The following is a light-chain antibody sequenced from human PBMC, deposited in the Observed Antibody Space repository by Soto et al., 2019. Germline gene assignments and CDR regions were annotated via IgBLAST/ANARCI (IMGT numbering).Light chain of an antibody. J-gene: IGLJ1*01. CDR1: SSDVGGYNY. V-gene: IGLV2-11*01. CDR2: DVS. CDR3: CSYAGSYV. Sequence: QSALTQPRSVSGSPGQSVTISCTGTSSDVGGYNYVSWYQQHPGKAPKVMIYDVSPRPSGVPDRFSGSKSGNTASLTISGLQAEDEADYYCCSYAGSYVFGTGTKLTVL.